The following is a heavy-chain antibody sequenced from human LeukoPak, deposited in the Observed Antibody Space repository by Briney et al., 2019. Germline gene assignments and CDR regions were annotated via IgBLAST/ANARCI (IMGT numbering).Heavy chain of an antibody. J-gene: IGHJ3*01. CDR3: ASDRGGWSF. CDR1: GFTFSNYW. CDR2: ITGDGSST. Sequence: GGSLRLSCAASGFTFSNYWMHWVRQAPGKGLVWVSRITGDGSSTSYADSVKGRFTISRDNAKNTLYLQMNSLRAEDMAVYYCASDRGGWSFWGHGTMVTVSS. D-gene: IGHD1-26*01. V-gene: IGHV3-74*01.